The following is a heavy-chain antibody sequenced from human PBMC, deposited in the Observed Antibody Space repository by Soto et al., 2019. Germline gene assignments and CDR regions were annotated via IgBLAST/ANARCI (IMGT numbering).Heavy chain of an antibody. J-gene: IGHJ6*02. D-gene: IGHD6-13*01. CDR2: TYYRSKWYN. CDR3: ARGSSSWYRESYYYGMDV. V-gene: IGHV6-1*01. Sequence: PSQTLSLTCAISGDSVSSISAAWNWIRQSPSRGLEWLGRTYYRSKWYNDYAVSVKSRITINPDTSKNQFSLQLNSVTPEDTAVYYCARGSSSWYRESYYYGMDVWGQGTTVTVS. CDR1: GDSVSSISAA.